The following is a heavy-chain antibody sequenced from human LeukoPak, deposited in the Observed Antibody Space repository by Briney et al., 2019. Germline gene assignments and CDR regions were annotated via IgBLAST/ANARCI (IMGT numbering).Heavy chain of an antibody. Sequence: GGSLRLSCAASGFTFSSYAMSWVRQAPGKGLEWVSAISVSGGSTYYADSVKGWFTISRDNSKNTLYLQMDSLRADDTAVYYCAKNRHRLPSDYWGQGTLVTVSS. CDR3: AKNRHRLPSDY. CDR2: ISVSGGST. J-gene: IGHJ4*02. D-gene: IGHD2-2*01. V-gene: IGHV3-23*01. CDR1: GFTFSSYA.